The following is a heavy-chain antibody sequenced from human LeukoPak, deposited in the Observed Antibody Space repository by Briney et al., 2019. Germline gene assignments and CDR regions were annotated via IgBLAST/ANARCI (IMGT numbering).Heavy chain of an antibody. Sequence: GGSLRLSCAASGFTFSSYAMSWVRLAPGKGLEWVSTITNSGSYTYYADSVKGRFTISRDNSKNTLYLQMNSLRAEDTAVYFCAKDINDYTSSWLTYWGQGTLVTVSS. CDR2: ITNSGSYT. J-gene: IGHJ4*02. D-gene: IGHD6-13*01. CDR3: AKDINDYTSSWLTY. V-gene: IGHV3-23*01. CDR1: GFTFSSYA.